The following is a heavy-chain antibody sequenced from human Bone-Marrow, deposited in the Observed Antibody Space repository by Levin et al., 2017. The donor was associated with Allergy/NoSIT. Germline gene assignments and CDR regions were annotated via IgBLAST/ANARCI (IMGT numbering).Heavy chain of an antibody. CDR3: ARAVRGYSYGPFDI. J-gene: IGHJ3*02. CDR2: ISSTSTFT. Sequence: GGSLRLSCAASGFTFSDYYMSWIRQAPGKGLEWVSYISSTSTFTNYADSVKGRFTISRDNAKNSLYLQMNSLRAEDTAVYYCARAVRGYSYGPFDIWGQGTVVTVSS. D-gene: IGHD5-18*01. CDR1: GFTFSDYY. V-gene: IGHV3-11*05.